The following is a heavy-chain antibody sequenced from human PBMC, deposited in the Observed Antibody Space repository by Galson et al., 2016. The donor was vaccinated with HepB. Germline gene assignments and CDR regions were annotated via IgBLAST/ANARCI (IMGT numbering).Heavy chain of an antibody. CDR2: IDSSSTTI. CDR3: AKSGGEYRVLWRGGYYYYGMDV. V-gene: IGHV3-48*02. D-gene: IGHD2-2*01. J-gene: IGHJ6*02. Sequence: SLRLSCAASGFTFSSYSMNWVRQAPGKGLEWVSYIDSSSTTIYFADSVKGRFTISRDNAKNSLYLQLNSLRDEDTAVYYCAKSGGEYRVLWRGGYYYYGMDVWGQGTTVTVSS. CDR1: GFTFSSYS.